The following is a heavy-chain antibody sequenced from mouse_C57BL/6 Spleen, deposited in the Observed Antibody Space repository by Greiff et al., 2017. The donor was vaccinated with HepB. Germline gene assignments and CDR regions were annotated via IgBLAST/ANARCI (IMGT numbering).Heavy chain of an antibody. Sequence: VQLQQPGAELVRPGSSVKLSCKASGYTFTSYWMHWVKQRPIQGLEWIGNIDPSDSETHYNQKFKDKATLTVDKSSSTAYMQLSSLTSEDSAVYYCARADTNYYAVDYWGQGTSVTVSS. V-gene: IGHV1-52*01. CDR1: GYTFTSYW. J-gene: IGHJ4*01. CDR2: IDPSDSET. CDR3: ARADTNYYAVDY.